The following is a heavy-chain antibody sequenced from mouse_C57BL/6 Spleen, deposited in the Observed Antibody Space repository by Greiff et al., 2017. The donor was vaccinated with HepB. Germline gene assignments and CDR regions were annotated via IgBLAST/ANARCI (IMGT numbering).Heavy chain of an antibody. CDR1: GYTFTDYY. CDR3: ARRIYYDYDGDY. Sequence: VQLQQSGPELVKPGASVKISCKASGYTFTDYYMNWVKQSHGKSLEWIGDINPNNGGTSYNQKFKGKATLTVDKSSSTAYMELRSLTSEDSAVYYCARRIYYDYDGDYWGQGTTLTVSS. CDR2: INPNNGGT. V-gene: IGHV1-26*01. D-gene: IGHD2-4*01. J-gene: IGHJ2*01.